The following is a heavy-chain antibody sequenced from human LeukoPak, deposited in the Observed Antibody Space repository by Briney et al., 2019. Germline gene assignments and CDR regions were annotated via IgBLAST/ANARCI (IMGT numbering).Heavy chain of an antibody. D-gene: IGHD5-18*01. CDR2: INSDGSST. Sequence: GGSLRLSCSASGLSFSSYWMHWVRQAPGKGLVWVSRINSDGSSTSYADSVKGRFTISRDNAKNTLYLQMNSLRAEDTAVYYCARGGAAMAYYWGQGTLVTVSS. CDR3: ARGGAAMAYY. CDR1: GLSFSSYW. J-gene: IGHJ4*02. V-gene: IGHV3-74*01.